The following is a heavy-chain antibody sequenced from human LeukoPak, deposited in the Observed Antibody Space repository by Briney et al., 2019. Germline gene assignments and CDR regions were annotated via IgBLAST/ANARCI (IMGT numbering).Heavy chain of an antibody. Sequence: PSETLSLTCTVSGSMYNYYWSWIRQPPGKGLEWIGYIHYNGNTNCNPSLKSRVTMSLDMSKSQVSLKLNSVTAADTAVYYCARHISSGGTYAYFDYWGQGTLVTVSS. CDR1: GSMYNYY. V-gene: IGHV4-59*08. D-gene: IGHD1-26*01. J-gene: IGHJ4*02. CDR2: IHYNGNT. CDR3: ARHISSGGTYAYFDY.